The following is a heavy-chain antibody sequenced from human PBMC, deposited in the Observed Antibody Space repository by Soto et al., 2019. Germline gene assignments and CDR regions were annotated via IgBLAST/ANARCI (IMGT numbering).Heavy chain of an antibody. CDR2: VYSSGTT. J-gene: IGHJ4*02. Sequence: SETLSLTCSVSGGSINSYWWGWIRQPAGKGLEWIGRVYSSGTTDYNPSLNSRATMSVETSKNQFSLKLSSVTAADTAVYYCARDIGSYAYGEGYWGQGIQVTVSS. CDR1: GGSINSYW. D-gene: IGHD3-10*01. V-gene: IGHV4-4*07. CDR3: ARDIGSYAYGEGY.